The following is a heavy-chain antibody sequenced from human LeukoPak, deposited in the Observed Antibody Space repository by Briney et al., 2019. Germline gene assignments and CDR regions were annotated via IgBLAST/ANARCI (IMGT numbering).Heavy chain of an antibody. Sequence: ASVKVSCKASGYTFTSYDINWVRQATGQGLEWMGWISAYNGNTNYAQKLQGRVTMTTDTSTSTAYMELRSLRPDDTAVYYCARDRRVVPAAITYYYYGMDVWGQGTTVTVSS. V-gene: IGHV1-18*01. J-gene: IGHJ6*02. CDR3: ARDRRVVPAAITYYYYGMDV. CDR1: GYTFTSYD. D-gene: IGHD2-2*02. CDR2: ISAYNGNT.